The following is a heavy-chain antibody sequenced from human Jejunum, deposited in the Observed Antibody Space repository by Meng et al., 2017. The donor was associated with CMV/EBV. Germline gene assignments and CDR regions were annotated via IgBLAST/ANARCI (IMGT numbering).Heavy chain of an antibody. V-gene: IGHV3-23*01. CDR3: ANTAIYSGSWYELAH. CDR2: ISDSGHST. CDR1: GFTFSPYG. J-gene: IGHJ4*02. D-gene: IGHD6-13*01. Sequence: SGFTFSPYGMSWVRQAPGKGLEWVSSISDSGHSTYYADSVKGRFTVSRDNSRNTVYLQMNSLRAEDTAVYFCANTAIYSGSWYELAHWGQGTLVTVSS.